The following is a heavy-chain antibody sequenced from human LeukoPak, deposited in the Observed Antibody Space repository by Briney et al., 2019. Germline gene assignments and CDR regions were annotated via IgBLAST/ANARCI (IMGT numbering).Heavy chain of an antibody. CDR2: IYIGGNT. Sequence: GGSLRLSCAASEFTVSSNYMHWVRQAPGKGLEWVSLIYIGGNTFYADSVKGRFTISRDNSKNTLYLQMNSLRAEDTAVYYCAREDGSGSYPGYYYGMDVWGQGTTVTVSS. CDR1: EFTVSSNY. D-gene: IGHD3-10*01. J-gene: IGHJ6*02. CDR3: AREDGSGSYPGYYYGMDV. V-gene: IGHV3-53*01.